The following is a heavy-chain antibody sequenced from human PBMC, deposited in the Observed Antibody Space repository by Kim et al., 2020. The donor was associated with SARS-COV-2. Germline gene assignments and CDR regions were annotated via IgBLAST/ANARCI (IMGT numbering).Heavy chain of an antibody. J-gene: IGHJ4*02. CDR1: GYTFTGYY. V-gene: IGHV1-2*06. Sequence: ASVKVSCKASGYTFTGYYMHWVRQAPGQGLEWMVRINPNSGGTNYAQKFQGRVTMTRDTSISTAYMELSRLRSDDTAVYYCARAVLMGTGVLSNGDSDGDYWGQGTLVTVSS. CDR3: ARAVLMGTGVLSNGDSDGDY. D-gene: IGHD2-8*01. CDR2: INPNSGGT.